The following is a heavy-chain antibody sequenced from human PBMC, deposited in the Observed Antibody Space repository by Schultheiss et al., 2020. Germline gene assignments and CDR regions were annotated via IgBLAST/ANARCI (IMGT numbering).Heavy chain of an antibody. CDR3: AKGADDVPGLLMRFDD. V-gene: IGHV3-21*04. CDR1: GFTFSSYS. J-gene: IGHJ4*02. D-gene: IGHD2-8*01. Sequence: GGSLRLSCAASGFTFSSYSMNWVRQAPGKGLEWVSSISNSSSYIYYADSVKGRFTISRDNAKNSLYLQMNSLRVEDTAVYFCAKGADDVPGLLMRFDDWGQGTLVTVSS. CDR2: ISNSSSYI.